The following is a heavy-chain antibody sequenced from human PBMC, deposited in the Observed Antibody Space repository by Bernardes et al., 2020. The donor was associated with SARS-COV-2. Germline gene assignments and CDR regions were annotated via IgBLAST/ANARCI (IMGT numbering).Heavy chain of an antibody. CDR2: IYDGGRP. J-gene: IGHJ4*02. CDR3: AVRISGCVY. CDR1: GFTVPKTY. D-gene: IGHD2-21*01. Sequence: VCSLILSCAASGFTVPKTYMSWVRQAPGPGLEWVSHIYDGGRPYYADSVKGRFAISRDNSKNTFNLQVNNLRAEDTGVYYCAVRISGCVYWGKGTLLTVSS. V-gene: IGHV3-66*01.